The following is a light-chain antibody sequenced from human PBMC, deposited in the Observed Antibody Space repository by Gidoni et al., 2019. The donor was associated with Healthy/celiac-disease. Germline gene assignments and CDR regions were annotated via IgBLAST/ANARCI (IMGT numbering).Light chain of an antibody. CDR2: WAS. Sequence: GERATINCKSSQSVLYSSNNKNYLAWYQQKPGQPPKLLIYWASTRESGVPDRFSGSGSGTDFTLTISSLQAEDVAVYYCQQYYSTPYTFGQGTKLEIK. J-gene: IGKJ2*01. CDR3: QQYYSTPYT. V-gene: IGKV4-1*01. CDR1: QSVLYSSNNKNY.